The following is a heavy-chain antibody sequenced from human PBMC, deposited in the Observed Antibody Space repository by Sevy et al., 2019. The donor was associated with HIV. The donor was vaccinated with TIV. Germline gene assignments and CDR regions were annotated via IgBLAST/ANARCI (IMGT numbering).Heavy chain of an antibody. CDR1: GFTFSDYW. D-gene: IGHD1-26*01. J-gene: IGHJ3*01. Sequence: GSLRLSCAASGFTFSDYWMSWVRQAPGKGLEWVANIKQDGSQKYFVDSVKGRFTISRDNAKNSLYLQMDNLRAEDTAVYYCARMVGDMWGQGTMVTVSS. CDR3: ARMVGDM. CDR2: IKQDGSQK. V-gene: IGHV3-7*01.